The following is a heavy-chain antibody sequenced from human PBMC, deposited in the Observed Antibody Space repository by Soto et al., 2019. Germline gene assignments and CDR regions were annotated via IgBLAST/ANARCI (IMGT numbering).Heavy chain of an antibody. D-gene: IGHD1-26*01. J-gene: IGHJ4*02. CDR3: AKDGSHNFDY. CDR1: GFTFSHYA. V-gene: IGHV3-30*18. Sequence: ESGGGVVQPGRSLRLSCAASGFTFSHYAMHWVRQAPGKGLEWVALMSYDGSNEYYADSVKGRFTISRDNSKNTLYLQMNSLRAEDTAVYYCAKDGSHNFDYWGQGTLVNVSS. CDR2: MSYDGSNE.